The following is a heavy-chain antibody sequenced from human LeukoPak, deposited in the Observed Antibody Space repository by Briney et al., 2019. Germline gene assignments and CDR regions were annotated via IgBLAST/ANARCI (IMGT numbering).Heavy chain of an antibody. Sequence: ASVKVSCKASGGTFSSYAISWVRQAPGQGLEWMGGIIPIFGTANYAQKFQGRVTITADESTSTAYMELSSLRSEDTAVYYCARGAFYRLPQPYYYYMDVWGKGTTVTVSS. CDR3: ARGAFYRLPQPYYYYMDV. CDR2: IIPIFGTA. D-gene: IGHD3-16*02. J-gene: IGHJ6*03. CDR1: GGTFSSYA. V-gene: IGHV1-69*13.